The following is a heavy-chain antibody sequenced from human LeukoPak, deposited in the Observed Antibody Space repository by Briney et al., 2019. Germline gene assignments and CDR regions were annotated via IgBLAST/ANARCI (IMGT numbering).Heavy chain of an antibody. CDR3: AREGGYCSGGSCYSAVWYFDL. J-gene: IGHJ2*01. Sequence: SETLSLTCTVSGGSIRSYYWSWLRQPAGKGLEWIGRIYTSGSTNYNPSLKSRVTMSVDTSKNQFSLKLSSVTAADTAVYYCAREGGYCSGGSCYSAVWYFDLWGRGTLVTVSS. V-gene: IGHV4-4*07. CDR2: IYTSGST. D-gene: IGHD2-15*01. CDR1: GGSIRSYY.